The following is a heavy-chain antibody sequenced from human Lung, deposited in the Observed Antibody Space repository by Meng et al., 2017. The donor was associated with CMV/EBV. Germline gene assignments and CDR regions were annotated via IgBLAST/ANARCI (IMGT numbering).Heavy chain of an antibody. CDR1: SYD. CDR2: INPSGGST. V-gene: IGHV1-46*01. CDR3: ARDSPRCSSTSCYPRGGWFDP. Sequence: SYDMDWVRQAPGQGFEWMGRINPSGGSTSYAQKFQGRVTMTRDTSTSTVYMELSSLRSEDTAVYYCARDSPRCSSTSCYPRGGWFDPWGQGTLVTVSS. D-gene: IGHD2-2*01. J-gene: IGHJ5*02.